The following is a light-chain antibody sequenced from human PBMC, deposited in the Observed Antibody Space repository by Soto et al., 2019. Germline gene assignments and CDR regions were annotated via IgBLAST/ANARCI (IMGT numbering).Light chain of an antibody. CDR1: QSISSY. J-gene: IGKJ2*01. CDR2: AAS. CDR3: QRSYSTPYT. Sequence: DIQMTQSPSSLSASVGDRVTITCRTSQSISSYLNWYQQKPGKAPKLLIYAASSLQSGVPSRFSGSGSGTHFTLTISSLQPEDFATYYCQRSYSTPYTFGQGTKLEI. V-gene: IGKV1-39*01.